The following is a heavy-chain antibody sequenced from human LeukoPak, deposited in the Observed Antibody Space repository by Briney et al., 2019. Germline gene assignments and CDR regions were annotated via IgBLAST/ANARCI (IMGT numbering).Heavy chain of an antibody. Sequence: GGSLRLSCAASGFTFSSYGMHWVRQGPGKGLEWGAVIWYDGSNKYYADSVKRRFTISRDNSKNTRYQHMNRRRAEYTSGYYCARDALFDPWGQGTLVTVSS. J-gene: IGHJ5*02. CDR3: ARDALFDP. V-gene: IGHV3-33*01. CDR1: GFTFSSYG. CDR2: IWYDGSNK.